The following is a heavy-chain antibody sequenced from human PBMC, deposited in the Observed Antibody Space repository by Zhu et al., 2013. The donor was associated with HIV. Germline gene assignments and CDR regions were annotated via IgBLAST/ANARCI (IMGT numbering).Heavy chain of an antibody. J-gene: IGHJ5*02. CDR3: AQGATVVVTATLRKWFDP. CDR2: VNHSGNA. Sequence: QVQLQQWGAGLLKPSETLSLKCAVYGGSFSDHYWTWIRQPPGKGLEWIGEVNHSGNANYNPSLQSRVTISVDKSKNQFSLKVDSVTAADTAVYYCAQGATVVVTATLRKWFDPWGQGTLVTGLL. D-gene: IGHD2-15*01. V-gene: IGHV4-34*01. CDR1: GGSFSDHY.